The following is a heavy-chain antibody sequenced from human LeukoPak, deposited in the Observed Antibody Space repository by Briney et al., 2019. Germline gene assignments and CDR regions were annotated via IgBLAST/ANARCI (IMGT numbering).Heavy chain of an antibody. V-gene: IGHV3-15*07. CDR3: TTWLGGSWYPGFDY. Sequence: GGSLRLSCAASGFTFSNAWMNWVRQAPGKGLEWVGRIKSKTDGGTTDYAAPVKGRFTISRDDSKNTLYLQMNSLKTEDTAVYYCTTWLGGSWYPGFDYWGQGTLVTVSS. J-gene: IGHJ4*02. CDR2: IKSKTDGGTT. CDR1: GFTFSNAW. D-gene: IGHD6-13*01.